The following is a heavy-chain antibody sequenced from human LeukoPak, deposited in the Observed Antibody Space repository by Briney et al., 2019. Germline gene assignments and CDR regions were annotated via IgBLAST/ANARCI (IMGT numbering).Heavy chain of an antibody. Sequence: GGSLRLSCAASGFTFSSCGFNWVRQAPGKGLEWVSSIGPTGTDRYYADSVRGRFTISRDNAKNSMYLQMNSLRAEDTAVYYCAKVEGYWGQGTLVTVSS. CDR1: GFTFSSCG. V-gene: IGHV3-21*04. J-gene: IGHJ4*02. CDR3: AKVEGY. CDR2: IGPTGTDR.